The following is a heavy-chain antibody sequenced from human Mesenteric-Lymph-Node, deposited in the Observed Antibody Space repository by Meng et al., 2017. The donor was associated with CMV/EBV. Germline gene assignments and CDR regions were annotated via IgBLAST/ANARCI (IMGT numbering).Heavy chain of an antibody. CDR1: GGSISKYY. D-gene: IGHD3-22*01. CDR2: IYYSGSA. V-gene: IGHV4-59*01. Sequence: GSLRLSCTVSGGSISKYYWNWIRQAPGKGLEWIGYIYYSGSASYNPSLKSRITMSVDTSKNQISLRLSSVTAADTAIYYCARDSSGPYFDYWGQGTLVTVSS. CDR3: ARDSSGPYFDY. J-gene: IGHJ4*02.